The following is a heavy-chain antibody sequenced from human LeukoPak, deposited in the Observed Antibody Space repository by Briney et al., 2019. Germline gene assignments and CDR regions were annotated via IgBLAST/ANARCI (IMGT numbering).Heavy chain of an antibody. V-gene: IGHV3-9*01. Sequence: GGSLRLSCAASGFTFDDYAMHWVRQAPGKGLEWVSGISWNSGSVGYADSVKGRFTISRDNAKNSLYLQMNSLRAEDTALYYCAKAITQLGGMGVWGQGTTVTVSS. CDR2: ISWNSGSV. J-gene: IGHJ6*02. CDR3: AKAITQLGGMGV. CDR1: GFTFDDYA. D-gene: IGHD1-20*01.